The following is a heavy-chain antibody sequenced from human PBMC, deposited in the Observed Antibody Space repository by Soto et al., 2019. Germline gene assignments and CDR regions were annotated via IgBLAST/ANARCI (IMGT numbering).Heavy chain of an antibody. Sequence: SETLSLTCTVSGGTISSGGYYWSWIRQPPGKGLEWIGYIYYSGSTNYNPSLKSRVTISVDTSKSQFSLKLSSVTAADTAVYYCASWTIPNYYYYYGMDVWGQGTTVTVSS. J-gene: IGHJ6*02. D-gene: IGHD2-21*01. CDR3: ASWTIPNYYYYYGMDV. CDR1: GGTISSGGYY. CDR2: IYYSGST. V-gene: IGHV4-61*08.